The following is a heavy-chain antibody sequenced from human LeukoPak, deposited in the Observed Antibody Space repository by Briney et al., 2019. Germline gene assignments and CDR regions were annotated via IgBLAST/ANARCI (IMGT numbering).Heavy chain of an antibody. CDR3: AKLVSSGWYYDD. CDR2: IYCSGST. D-gene: IGHD6-19*01. CDR1: GGSISSNY. J-gene: IGHJ4*02. V-gene: IGHV4-59*08. Sequence: SETLSLTCTVSGGSISSNYWSWIRQPPGKGLESIGYIYCSGSTNYNPSLKSRVTMAVVTSKNQFSMKVSSVTAADTAVYYCAKLVSSGWYYDDWGQGTLVTVSS.